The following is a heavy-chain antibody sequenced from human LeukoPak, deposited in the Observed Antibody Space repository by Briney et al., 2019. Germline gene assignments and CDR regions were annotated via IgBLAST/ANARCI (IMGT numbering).Heavy chain of an antibody. Sequence: ASVKVSCKASGYTFTGYYMHWVRQAPGQGLEWMGWINPNTGGTNYAQKFQGRVTMTTDTSISTAYMELSSLRSDDTAVYYCASGPSDLGSSSQYWGQGTPVTVSS. J-gene: IGHJ4*02. D-gene: IGHD6-6*01. CDR1: GYTFTGYY. V-gene: IGHV1-2*02. CDR3: ASGPSDLGSSSQY. CDR2: INPNTGGT.